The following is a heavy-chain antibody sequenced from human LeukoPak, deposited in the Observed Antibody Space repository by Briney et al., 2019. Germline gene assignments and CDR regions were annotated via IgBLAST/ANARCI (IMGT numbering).Heavy chain of an antibody. D-gene: IGHD2-2*01. CDR2: IESDGGRT. V-gene: IGHV3-74*01. CDR1: GCTFSHYW. Sequence: PGGSLRLSCAASGCTFSHYWMLWVRQAPGKGLVWVSRIESDGGRTDYADSLKGRFTISRDNAKNTLYLEMNSLRARDTAVYYCSRVGHCSSTACFIDYWGQGTLVTVSS. J-gene: IGHJ4*02. CDR3: SRVGHCSSTACFIDY.